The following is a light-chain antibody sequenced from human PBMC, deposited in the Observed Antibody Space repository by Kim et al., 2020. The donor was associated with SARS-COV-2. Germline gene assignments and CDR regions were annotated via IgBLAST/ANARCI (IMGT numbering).Light chain of an antibody. V-gene: IGKV3-15*01. CDR3: QQYQSCPPT. CDR1: QNVKSN. CDR2: GAS. Sequence: EIVMTQSPATLSVSPGERATLSCRASQNVKSNLAWYQQKPGQTPRLLIYGASTRATGIPARFSASGSGTDFSLTITGLQSEDFAVYHCQQYQSCPPTFGKGTKVDIK. J-gene: IGKJ1*01.